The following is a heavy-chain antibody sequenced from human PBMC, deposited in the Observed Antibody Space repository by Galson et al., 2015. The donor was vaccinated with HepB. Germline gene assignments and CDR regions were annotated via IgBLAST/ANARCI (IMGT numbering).Heavy chain of an antibody. CDR3: ARGSRFGENLYYYYGMDV. V-gene: IGHV5-51*01. Sequence: QSGAEVKKPGESLKISCKGSGYSFTSYWIGWVRQMPGKGLEWMGIIYPGDSDTRYSPSFQGQVTISADKSISTAYLQWSSLKASDTAMYYCARGSRFGENLYYYYGMDVWGQGTTVTVSS. D-gene: IGHD3-10*01. CDR1: GYSFTSYW. J-gene: IGHJ6*02. CDR2: IYPGDSDT.